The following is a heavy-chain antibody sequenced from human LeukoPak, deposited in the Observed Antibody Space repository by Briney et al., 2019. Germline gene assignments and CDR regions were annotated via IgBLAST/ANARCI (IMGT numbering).Heavy chain of an antibody. CDR3: ARGLYGDYVRTDY. D-gene: IGHD4-17*01. J-gene: IGHJ4*02. V-gene: IGHV1-2*02. CDR1: GYTFTSNG. Sequence: ASVKVSCKASGYTFTSNGLGWVRQAPGQGLEWMGWINPNSGGTNYAQKFQGRVTMTRDTSISTAYMELSRLRSDDTAVYYCARGLYGDYVRTDYWGQGTLVTVSS. CDR2: INPNSGGT.